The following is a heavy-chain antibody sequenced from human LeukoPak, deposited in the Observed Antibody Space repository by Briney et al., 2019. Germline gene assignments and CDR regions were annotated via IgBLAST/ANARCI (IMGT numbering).Heavy chain of an antibody. D-gene: IGHD5-24*01. CDR3: ARDRVVMATRLDY. CDR1: GGTFSSYA. CDR2: IIPIFGTA. Sequence: WASVKVSCKASGGTFSSYAISWVRQAPGQGLEWMGRIIPIFGTANYAQKFQGGVTITADKSTSTAYMELSSLRSEDTAVYYCARDRVVMATRLDYWGQGTLVTVSS. V-gene: IGHV1-69*06. J-gene: IGHJ4*02.